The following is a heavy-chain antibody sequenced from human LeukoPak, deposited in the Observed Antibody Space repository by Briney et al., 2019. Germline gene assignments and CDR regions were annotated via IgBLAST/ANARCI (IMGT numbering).Heavy chain of an antibody. CDR1: GFTFSSYD. CDR2: IGTAGDT. V-gene: IGHV3-13*01. Sequence: PGGSLRLSCAASGFTFSSYDMHWVRQATGKGLEWVSAIGTAGDTYYPGSVKGRFTISRENAKNSLYLQINSLRAGDTAVYYCARAYSGGAFDIWGQGTMVTVSS. D-gene: IGHD1-26*01. CDR3: ARAYSGGAFDI. J-gene: IGHJ3*02.